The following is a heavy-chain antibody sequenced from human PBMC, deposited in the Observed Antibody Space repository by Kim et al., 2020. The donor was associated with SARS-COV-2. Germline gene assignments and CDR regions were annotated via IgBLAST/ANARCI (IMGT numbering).Heavy chain of an antibody. CDR1: GGSISSGGYY. CDR3: ARVTMAGFWSGYPSSVHYYYMDV. J-gene: IGHJ6*03. Sequence: SETLSLTCTVSGGSISSGGYYWSWIRQHPGKGLEWIGYIYYSGSTYYNPSLKSRVTISVDTSKNQFSLKLSSVTAADTAVYYCARVTMAGFWSGYPSSVHYYYMDVWGKGTTVTVSS. V-gene: IGHV4-31*03. CDR2: IYYSGST. D-gene: IGHD3-3*01.